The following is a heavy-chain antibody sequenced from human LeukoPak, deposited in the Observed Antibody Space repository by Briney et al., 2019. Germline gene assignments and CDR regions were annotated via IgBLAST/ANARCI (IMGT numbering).Heavy chain of an antibody. D-gene: IGHD3-10*01. Sequence: GGSLRLSCVASGFTFSTYAMHWVRQAPGKGLEWMAVISYDRIHIYYAVSVKGRFTISRDNSKNTLFLEMNSLRTEDTAVYYCARDNPHGSGSDSWGQGTLVTVSS. CDR3: ARDNPHGSGSDS. V-gene: IGHV3-30-3*01. CDR2: ISYDRIHI. J-gene: IGHJ4*02. CDR1: GFTFSTYA.